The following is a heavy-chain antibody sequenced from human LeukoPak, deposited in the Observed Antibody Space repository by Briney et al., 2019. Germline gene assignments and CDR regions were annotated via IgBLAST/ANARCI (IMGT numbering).Heavy chain of an antibody. D-gene: IGHD3-10*01. Sequence: SETLSLTCTVSGGSISSSSYYWGWIRQPPGKGLEWIGSIYYSGSTYYNPSLKSRVTISVDTSKNQFSLKLSPVTAADTAVYYCARGGDYGSGSPFQHWGQGTLVTVSS. CDR1: GGSISSSSYY. J-gene: IGHJ1*01. V-gene: IGHV4-39*07. CDR2: IYYSGST. CDR3: ARGGDYGSGSPFQH.